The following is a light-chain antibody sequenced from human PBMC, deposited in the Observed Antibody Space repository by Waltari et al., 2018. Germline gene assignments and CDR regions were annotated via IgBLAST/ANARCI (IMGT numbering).Light chain of an antibody. CDR1: QRIGSS. CDR2: RAS. CDR3: QQYNNWPPGT. V-gene: IGKV3-15*01. Sequence: ETVVTQFPAPPSISPGERATLTCRTSQRIGSSLAWYQQRPGQAPRLLIYRASTRATGIPDRFSGSGSETEFTLTISSLQSEDIAVYYCQQYNNWPPGTFGQGTKVEI. J-gene: IGKJ1*01.